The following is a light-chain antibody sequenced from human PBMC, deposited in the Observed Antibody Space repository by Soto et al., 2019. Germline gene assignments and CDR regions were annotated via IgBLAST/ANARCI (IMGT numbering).Light chain of an antibody. CDR2: YDS. Sequence: SYELTQPPSVSVAPGKTARIPGGGNNIGSKSVHWYQQKPGQAPVLVIYYDSDRPSGIPERFSGSNSGNTATLTISRVEAGDEADYYCQVWDSSSDSYVFGTGTKVTVL. J-gene: IGLJ1*01. V-gene: IGLV3-21*04. CDR1: NIGSKS. CDR3: QVWDSSSDSYV.